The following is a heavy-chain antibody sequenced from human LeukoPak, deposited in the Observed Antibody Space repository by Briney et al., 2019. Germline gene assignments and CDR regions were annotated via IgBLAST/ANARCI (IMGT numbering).Heavy chain of an antibody. D-gene: IGHD4-17*01. J-gene: IGHJ5*02. V-gene: IGHV1-18*01. Sequence: GAPVKVSCKASGYTFTNYGISWVRQAPGQGLEWMGWISAYNGNTNYAQKLQGRVTMTTDTSTSTAYMELRSLRSDDTAVYYCARDRDGDTNWFDPWGQGTLVTVSS. CDR2: ISAYNGNT. CDR3: ARDRDGDTNWFDP. CDR1: GYTFTNYG.